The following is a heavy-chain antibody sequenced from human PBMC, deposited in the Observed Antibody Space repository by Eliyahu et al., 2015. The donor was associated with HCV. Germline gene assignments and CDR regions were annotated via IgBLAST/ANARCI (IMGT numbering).Heavy chain of an antibody. CDR3: ARHPRRWLPPPTDY. CDR2: IYYSGST. J-gene: IGHJ4*02. CDR1: GGSXSXSSYY. V-gene: IGHV4-39*01. D-gene: IGHD5-24*01. Sequence: QLQLQESGPGLVKPSETLSLTCTVSGGSXSXSSYYWGWIRQPPGKGLEWIGSIYYSGSTYYNPSLKSRVTISVDTSKNQFSLKLSSVTAADTAVYYCARHPRRWLPPPTDYWGQGTLVTVSS.